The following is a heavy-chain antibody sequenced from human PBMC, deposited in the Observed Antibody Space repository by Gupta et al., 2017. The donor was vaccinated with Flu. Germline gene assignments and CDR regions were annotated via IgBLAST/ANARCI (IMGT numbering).Heavy chain of an antibody. CDR2: INPNSGGT. J-gene: IGHJ6*02. D-gene: IGHD2-2*02. V-gene: IGHV1-2*02. CDR1: GYTFTGYY. CDR3: ARDAVVVPAAIVSGMDV. Sequence: QVQLVQSGAEVKKPGASVKVSCKASGYTFTGYYMHWVRQAPGQGLEWMGWINPNSGGTNYAQKLQGMVTMTRDTSISTAYMELSRLRSDDTAVYYCARDAVVVPAAIVSGMDVWGQGTTVTVSS.